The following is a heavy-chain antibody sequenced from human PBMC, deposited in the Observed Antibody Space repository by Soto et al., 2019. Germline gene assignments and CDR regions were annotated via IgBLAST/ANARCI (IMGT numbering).Heavy chain of an antibody. Sequence: GGSVEVSCQASGGTLSSHAISRVGQAPGQGLEWMGGIIPIFGTANYAQKFQGRVTITADESTSTAYMELSSLRSEDTAVYYCARSQYYYGSGSYRAFDYWGQGTLVTVSS. CDR1: GGTLSSHA. J-gene: IGHJ4*02. V-gene: IGHV1-69*13. CDR3: ARSQYYYGSGSYRAFDY. CDR2: IIPIFGTA. D-gene: IGHD3-10*01.